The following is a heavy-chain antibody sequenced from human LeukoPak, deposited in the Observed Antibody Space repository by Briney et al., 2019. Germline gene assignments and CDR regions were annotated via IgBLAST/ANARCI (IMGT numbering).Heavy chain of an antibody. D-gene: IGHD2-15*01. Sequence: ASVKVSCKTSGGTFINYAFCWVRQAPGQGLEWMGIINPSGGSTSYAQKFQGRVTMTRDTSTSTVYMELSSLRSEDTAVYYCARWGRSGDFDYWGQGTLVTVSS. CDR2: INPSGGST. V-gene: IGHV1-46*01. CDR3: ARWGRSGDFDY. J-gene: IGHJ4*02. CDR1: GGTFINYA.